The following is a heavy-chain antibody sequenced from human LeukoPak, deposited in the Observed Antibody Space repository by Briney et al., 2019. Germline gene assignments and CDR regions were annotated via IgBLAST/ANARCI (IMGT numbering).Heavy chain of an antibody. CDR1: GFTFNAHW. D-gene: IGHD1-20*01. J-gene: IGHJ4*02. V-gene: IGHV3-74*01. Sequence: GGSLRLSCAASGFTFNAHWMHWVRQTPEKGLVWLSRINTDGSTTNYADAVKGRFTISRDNAKDTLYQQMNSLRVEDTAVYYCARDLNWNQADYWGQGSLVTVSS. CDR2: INTDGSTT. CDR3: ARDLNWNQADY.